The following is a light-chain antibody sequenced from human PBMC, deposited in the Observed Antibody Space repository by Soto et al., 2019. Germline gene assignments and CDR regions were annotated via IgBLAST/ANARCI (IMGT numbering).Light chain of an antibody. J-gene: IGKJ1*01. CDR1: QSISSW. Sequence: DIQMTQSPSTVSASVGDRVTITCRASQSISSWLAWYQQKPGKAPKVLIYKASSLEGGVPSRFSGSGSGTEFTLTISSLQPDDYATYYCQQYDSYSWTFGQGTKVEIK. CDR2: KAS. V-gene: IGKV1-5*03. CDR3: QQYDSYSWT.